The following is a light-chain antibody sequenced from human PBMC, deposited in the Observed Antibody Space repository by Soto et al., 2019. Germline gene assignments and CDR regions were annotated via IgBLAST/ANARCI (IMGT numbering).Light chain of an antibody. J-gene: IGKJ3*01. CDR3: QQRSNWPQRIT. CDR2: DAS. CDR1: QSVSSY. Sequence: EIVLTQSPATLSLSPGERATLSCRASQSVSSYLAWYQQKPGQAPRLLIYDASNRATGIPARFSGSGSGTDFTLTISSLEPEDFAVYSCQQRSNWPQRITFGPGTKVDIK. V-gene: IGKV3-11*01.